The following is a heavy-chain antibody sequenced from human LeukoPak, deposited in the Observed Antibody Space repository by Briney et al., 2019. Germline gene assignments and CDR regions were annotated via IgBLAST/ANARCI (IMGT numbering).Heavy chain of an antibody. CDR1: GIIASTLY. J-gene: IGHJ4*02. CDR3: ARDLAIISSPFDY. Sequence: ASVKVSCRASGIIASTLYIHWVRQAPGQGLEWMGWINPNSGGTNYAQKFQGMVTMTRDTSISTAYMELSRLRSDDTAVYYCARDLAIISSPFDYWGQGTLVTVSS. D-gene: IGHD5-12*01. V-gene: IGHV1-2*02. CDR2: INPNSGGT.